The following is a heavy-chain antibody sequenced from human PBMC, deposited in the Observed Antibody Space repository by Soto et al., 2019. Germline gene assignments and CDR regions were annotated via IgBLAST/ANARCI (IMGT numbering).Heavy chain of an antibody. CDR1: GGSISSYY. Sequence: SSETLSLTXTVSGGSISSYYWSWIRQPPGKGLEWIGYIYYSGSTNYNPSLKSRVTISVDTSKNQFSLKLSSVTAADTAVYYCARSGYSSGWYYFDYWGQGTLVTV. CDR3: ARSGYSSGWYYFDY. D-gene: IGHD6-19*01. CDR2: IYYSGST. V-gene: IGHV4-59*01. J-gene: IGHJ4*02.